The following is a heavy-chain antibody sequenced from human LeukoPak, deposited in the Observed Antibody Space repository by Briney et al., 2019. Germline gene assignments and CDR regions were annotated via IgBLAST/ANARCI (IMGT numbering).Heavy chain of an antibody. D-gene: IGHD6-13*01. V-gene: IGHV4-38-2*01. Sequence: GSLRLSCAASGFTFSSYGMSWVRQAPGKGLEWIGSIYHSGSTYYNPSLKSRVTISVDTSKNQFSLKLSSVTAADTAVYYCARADYSSTWSHDYYYMDVWGKGTTVTVSS. J-gene: IGHJ6*03. CDR2: IYHSGST. CDR1: GFTFSSYG. CDR3: ARADYSSTWSHDYYYMDV.